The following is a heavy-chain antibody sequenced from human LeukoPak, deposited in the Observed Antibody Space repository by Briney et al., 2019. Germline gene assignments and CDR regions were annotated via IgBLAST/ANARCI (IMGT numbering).Heavy chain of an antibody. CDR1: GFTFSSYG. CDR3: ARGGYYLYGMDV. V-gene: IGHV3-33*01. Sequence: GRSLRLSCAASGFTFSSYGMHWVRQAPGTGLEWVAVIWYDGSNKYYADSVKGRFTISRDNSKNTLYLQMNSLRAEDTAVYYCARGGYYLYGMDVWGQGTTVTVSS. D-gene: IGHD3-10*01. J-gene: IGHJ6*02. CDR2: IWYDGSNK.